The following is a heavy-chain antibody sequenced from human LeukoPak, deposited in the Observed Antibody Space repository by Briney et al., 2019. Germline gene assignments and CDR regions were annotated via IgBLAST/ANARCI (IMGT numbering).Heavy chain of an antibody. Sequence: GGSLRLSCAASRFTFSTYSMNWVRQAPGKGLEWVSYISSSGSTIYYADSVKGRFTISRDNARNLLSLQMNSLRAEDTAVYYCARGDPIYDFWSGGDYWGQGSLVTVSS. J-gene: IGHJ4*02. V-gene: IGHV3-48*01. CDR2: ISSSGSTI. CDR1: RFTFSTYS. D-gene: IGHD3-3*01. CDR3: ARGDPIYDFWSGGDY.